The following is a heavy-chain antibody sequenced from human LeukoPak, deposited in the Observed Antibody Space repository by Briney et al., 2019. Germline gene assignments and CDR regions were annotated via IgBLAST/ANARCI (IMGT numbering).Heavy chain of an antibody. CDR1: GYVFTNFY. Sequence: ASVKVSCKASGYVFTNFYMHWVRQAHGQGLEWMGVFNPNDDSALNAQKFQGRVTMTKDTSTNTVYMELSNLKSEDTAVYFCARGPSITMVRGGQWYYYMDVWGKGTTVTISS. D-gene: IGHD3-10*01. J-gene: IGHJ6*03. V-gene: IGHV1-46*01. CDR3: ARGPSITMVRGGQWYYYMDV. CDR2: FNPNDDSA.